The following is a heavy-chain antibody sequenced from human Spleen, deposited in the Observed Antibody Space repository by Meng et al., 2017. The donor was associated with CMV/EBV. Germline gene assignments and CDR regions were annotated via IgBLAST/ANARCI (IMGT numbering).Heavy chain of an antibody. CDR1: GFTFSSYW. J-gene: IGHJ6*02. Sequence: GGSLRLSCAASGFTFSSYWMSWVRQAPGKGLEWVSTISGSGDRAYHADTVKGRFTISRDNSKNTLYLQMNSLRAEATAVYYCAKVVQASYDRNMGAWGHGTTVTVSS. D-gene: IGHD2-2*01. CDR2: ISGSGDRA. CDR3: AKVVQASYDRNMGA. V-gene: IGHV3-23*01.